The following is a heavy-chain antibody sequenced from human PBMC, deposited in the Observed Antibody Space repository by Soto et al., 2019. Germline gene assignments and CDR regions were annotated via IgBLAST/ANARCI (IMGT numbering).Heavy chain of an antibody. D-gene: IGHD2-2*01. V-gene: IGHV4-59*08. Sequence: SETLSLTCTVSGGSISSYYWSWIRQPPGKGLEWFGYIYYSGSTNYNPSLKSRFTISVDTSKNQFSLKLSSVTAADTAVYYCAGMYCSSTSCTLSQYYYYMDVWGKGTTVTVSS. CDR3: AGMYCSSTSCTLSQYYYYMDV. CDR2: IYYSGST. J-gene: IGHJ6*03. CDR1: GGSISSYY.